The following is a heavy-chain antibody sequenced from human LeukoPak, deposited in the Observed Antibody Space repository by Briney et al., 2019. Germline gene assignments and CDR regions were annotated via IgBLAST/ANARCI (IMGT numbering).Heavy chain of an antibody. CDR3: ARVLVAATPHYFDY. CDR1: GGTFSSHA. Sequence: SVKVSCKASGGTFSSHAISWVRQAPGQGLEWMGRIIPILGIANYAQKFQGRVTITADKSTSTAYMELSSLRSEDTAVYYCARVLVAATPHYFDYWGQGTLVTVSS. J-gene: IGHJ4*02. V-gene: IGHV1-69*04. D-gene: IGHD2-15*01. CDR2: IIPILGIA.